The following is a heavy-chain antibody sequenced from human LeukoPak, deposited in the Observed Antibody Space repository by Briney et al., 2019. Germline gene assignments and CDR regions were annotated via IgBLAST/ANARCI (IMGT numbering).Heavy chain of an antibody. J-gene: IGHJ4*02. D-gene: IGHD6-13*01. CDR2: IYYSGST. CDR1: GGSITSSSYF. V-gene: IGHV4-39*07. Sequence: SETLSLTCTVSGGSITSSSYFWGWIRQPPGKGLEWIGSIYYSGSTSYNPSLKSRVTISVDTSKNQFSLRLSSVTAADTAVYYCARDLSRYSSSWYYFDYWGQGTLVTVSS. CDR3: ARDLSRYSSSWYYFDY.